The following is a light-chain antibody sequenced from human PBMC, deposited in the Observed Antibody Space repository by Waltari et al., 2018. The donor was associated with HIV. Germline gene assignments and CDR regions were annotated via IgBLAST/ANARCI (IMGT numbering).Light chain of an antibody. Sequence: QSVLTQPASVSGSPGQSITITCTGTSGDIGRFDFVSWYQQYPGKAPKLLISEVSDRPAGVSDRFSGSKSGNTASLTISGLQTEDEATYFGISYTASSTPYVFGTGTAVTLL. CDR2: EVS. V-gene: IGLV2-14*01. CDR3: ISYTASSTPYV. CDR1: SGDIGRFDF. J-gene: IGLJ1*01.